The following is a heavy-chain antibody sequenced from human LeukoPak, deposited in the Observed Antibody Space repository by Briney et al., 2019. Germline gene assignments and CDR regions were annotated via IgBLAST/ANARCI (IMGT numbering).Heavy chain of an antibody. CDR2: IYYSGST. CDR3: ARQSSWELLNGEYFDY. Sequence: SETLSLTCTVSGYSISSGYYWGWIRQPPGKGLEWIGSIYYSGSTYYNPSLKSRVTISVDTSKNQFSLKLSSVTAADTAVYYCARQSSWELLNGEYFDYWGQGTLVTVSS. D-gene: IGHD1-26*01. J-gene: IGHJ4*02. V-gene: IGHV4-38-2*02. CDR1: GYSISSGYY.